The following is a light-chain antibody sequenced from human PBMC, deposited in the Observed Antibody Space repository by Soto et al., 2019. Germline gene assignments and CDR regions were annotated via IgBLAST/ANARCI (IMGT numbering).Light chain of an antibody. Sequence: QSALTQPTSASGSPGQSVTISCTGTSIDVGGYNYVSWYQQHPGKAPKLMIYEVTKRPSGVPDRFSGSKSGTSASLAITGLQAEDEADYYCQSYDSSLSGSVFGGGTQLTVL. CDR1: SIDVGGYNY. CDR3: QSYDSSLSGSV. V-gene: IGLV2-8*01. J-gene: IGLJ2*01. CDR2: EVT.